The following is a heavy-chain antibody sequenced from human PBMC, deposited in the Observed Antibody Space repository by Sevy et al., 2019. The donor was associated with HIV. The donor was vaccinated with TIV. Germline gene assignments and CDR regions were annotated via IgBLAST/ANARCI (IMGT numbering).Heavy chain of an antibody. J-gene: IGHJ2*01. CDR3: ASRSSGAIWYFDL. V-gene: IGHV5-51*01. CDR2: IYPGDSDT. Sequence: GESLKISCKGSGYSFTNYWIAWVRQMPGKGLEWMGIIYPGDSDTRYNPSFQGQVTISADKSMNTAYLQWGSLKASDTAMYYCASRSSGAIWYFDLWGRGTLVTVSS. CDR1: GYSFTNYW. D-gene: IGHD3-10*01.